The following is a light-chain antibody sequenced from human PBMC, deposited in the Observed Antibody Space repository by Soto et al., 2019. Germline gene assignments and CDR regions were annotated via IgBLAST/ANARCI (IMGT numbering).Light chain of an antibody. CDR2: DAS. CDR1: QDISDY. CDR3: QQYDNIPLN. V-gene: IGKV1-33*01. J-gene: IGKJ4*01. Sequence: DFQMTQSPSSLSASVGDRVTITCQASQDISDYLNWYQQKPGAAPKLLIYDASNLQAGVTSRFSGSGSGTEFTFTISSXQPEDVATYYCQQYDNIPLNFGGGTKV.